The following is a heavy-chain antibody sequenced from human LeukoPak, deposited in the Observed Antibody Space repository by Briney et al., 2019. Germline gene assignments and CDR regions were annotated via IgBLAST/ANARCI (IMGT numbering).Heavy chain of an antibody. V-gene: IGHV1-58*02. CDR3: AADWRDSSAEYFQH. CDR1: GFTFPSSA. CDR2: IVVGSGNT. J-gene: IGHJ1*01. Sequence: SVKVSCKASGFTFPSSAMQWVRQARGQRLEWIGWIVVGSGNTNYAQKFQERVTITRDMSTSTAYMELSSLRSEDTAVYYCAADWRDSSAEYFQHWGQGTLVTVSS. D-gene: IGHD2-21*02.